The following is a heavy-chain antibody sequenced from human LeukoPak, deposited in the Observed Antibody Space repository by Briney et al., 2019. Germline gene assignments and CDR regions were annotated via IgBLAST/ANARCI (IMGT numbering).Heavy chain of an antibody. CDR2: INHSGST. CDR1: GGSFSGYY. D-gene: IGHD3-22*01. CDR3: AREKYDSRGSYAFDI. Sequence: SETLSLTCAVYGGSFSGYYWSWIRQPPGKGLEWIGEINHSGSTNYNPSLKSRVTISVDTSKNQFSLKLSSVTAADTAVYYCAREKYDSRGSYAFDIWGQGTMVTVSS. J-gene: IGHJ3*02. V-gene: IGHV4-34*01.